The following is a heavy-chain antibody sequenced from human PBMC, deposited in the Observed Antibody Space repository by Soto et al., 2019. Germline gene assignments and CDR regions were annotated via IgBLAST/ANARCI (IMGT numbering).Heavy chain of an antibody. D-gene: IGHD3-10*01. Sequence: ASVKVSCKASGGSFSSYAISWVRQAPGQGLEWMGGIIPIFGTANYAQKFQGRVTITADESTSTAYMELSSLRSEDTAVYYCARENEHYGSGSYYCFDYWGQGTLVTVSS. J-gene: IGHJ4*02. CDR3: ARENEHYGSGSYYCFDY. CDR1: GGSFSSYA. V-gene: IGHV1-69*13. CDR2: IIPIFGTA.